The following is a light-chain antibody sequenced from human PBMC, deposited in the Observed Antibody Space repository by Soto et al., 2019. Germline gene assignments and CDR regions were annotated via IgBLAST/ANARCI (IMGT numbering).Light chain of an antibody. Sequence: EIVLTQSPVTLSLSPGERATLSCRASQSVSSYLAWYQQKPGQAPRLLIYDASNRATGIPARFSGSGSGTDFTLTISSLEPEDFAVYYCQQRSNWPPPTFGGGTQVEIK. V-gene: IGKV3-11*01. J-gene: IGKJ4*01. CDR3: QQRSNWPPPT. CDR2: DAS. CDR1: QSVSSY.